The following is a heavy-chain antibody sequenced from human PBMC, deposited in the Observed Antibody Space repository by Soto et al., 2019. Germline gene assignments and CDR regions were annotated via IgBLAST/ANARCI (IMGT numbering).Heavy chain of an antibody. CDR1: GDSVSSNSAA. Sequence: PSQTLSLTCAISGDSVSSNSAAWNWIRQSPSRGLEWLGRTYYRSKWYNDYAVSVKSRITINPDTSKNQFSLQLSSVTAADTAVYYCARVGGRYCSSTSCRYYYYYYGMDVWGQGTTVTVSS. CDR3: ARVGGRYCSSTSCRYYYYYYGMDV. CDR2: TYYRSKWYN. J-gene: IGHJ6*02. V-gene: IGHV6-1*01. D-gene: IGHD2-2*01.